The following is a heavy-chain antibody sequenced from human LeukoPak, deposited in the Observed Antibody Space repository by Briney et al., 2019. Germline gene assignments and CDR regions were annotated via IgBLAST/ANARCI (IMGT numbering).Heavy chain of an antibody. D-gene: IGHD6-19*01. V-gene: IGHV1-18*01. CDR1: GYTFTSYG. J-gene: IGHJ4*02. Sequence: ASVKVSCKAPGYTFTSYGISWVRQAPGQGLEWMGWISAYNGNTNYEQKLQGRVTMTTDTSTSTAYMELRSLRSDDTAVYYCAVTSSGWSPFDYWGQGTLVTVSS. CDR2: ISAYNGNT. CDR3: AVTSSGWSPFDY.